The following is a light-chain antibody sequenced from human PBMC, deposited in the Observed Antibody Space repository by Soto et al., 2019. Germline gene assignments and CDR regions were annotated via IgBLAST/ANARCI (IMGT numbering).Light chain of an antibody. V-gene: IGKV4-1*01. CDR1: QSVLYSSNNKNY. J-gene: IGKJ2*01. CDR2: WAS. Sequence: DIVMTQSPDSLAVSLGERATINCKSSQSVLYSSNNKNYLAWYQQKPGQPPKLLIYWASTRESGVPDRFSGSGSGTDITLTISSLQAEDVAVYYCQQYYSPPHTFGQGTKLEIK. CDR3: QQYYSPPHT.